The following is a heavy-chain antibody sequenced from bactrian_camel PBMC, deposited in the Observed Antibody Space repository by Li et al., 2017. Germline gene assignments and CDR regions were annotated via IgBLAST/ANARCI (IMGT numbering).Heavy chain of an antibody. CDR2: IDNGRGST. D-gene: IGHD1*01. CDR3: VAAGSPRNSLAQDY. Sequence: VQLVESGGDVVQPGGSLRLSCAASGFTFSAYWMYRVRQAPGKGPEWVSVIDNGRGSTNDGPSVKGRFTTSRDNAKNTVYLQLNSLKVEDTAVYYCVAAGSPRNSLAQDYWGQGTQVTV. J-gene: IGHJ4*01. CDR1: GFTFSAYW. V-gene: IGHV3S1*01.